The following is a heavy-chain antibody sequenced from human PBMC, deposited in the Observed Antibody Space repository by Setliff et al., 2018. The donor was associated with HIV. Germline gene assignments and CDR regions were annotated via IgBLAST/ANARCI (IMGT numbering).Heavy chain of an antibody. J-gene: IGHJ3*02. Sequence: GESLKISCKGSGYSFTSYWIGWVRQMPGKGLEWMGIIYPGDSDTRYSPSFQGQVTISADKSISTAYLQWSSLKASDTAMYYCVRPPKSYGSGSDAFDIWGQGTMVTVSS. CDR1: GYSFTSYW. V-gene: IGHV5-51*01. CDR2: IYPGDSDT. D-gene: IGHD3-10*01. CDR3: VRPPKSYGSGSDAFDI.